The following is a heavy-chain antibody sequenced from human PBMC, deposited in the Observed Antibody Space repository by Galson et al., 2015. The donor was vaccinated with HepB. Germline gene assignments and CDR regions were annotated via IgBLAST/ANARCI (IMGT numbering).Heavy chain of an antibody. D-gene: IGHD2-8*01. CDR2: ISSTSTTI. CDR3: ARLTDNGFDI. V-gene: IGHV3-48*04. J-gene: IGHJ3*02. CDR1: GFTFSTYS. Sequence: SLRLSCAASGFTFSTYSMNWVRQAPGKGLEWVSYISSTSTTIYYADSVKGRFTISRDNAKNSLYLQMNSLRAEDTAVYYCARLTDNGFDIWGQGTMVTVSS.